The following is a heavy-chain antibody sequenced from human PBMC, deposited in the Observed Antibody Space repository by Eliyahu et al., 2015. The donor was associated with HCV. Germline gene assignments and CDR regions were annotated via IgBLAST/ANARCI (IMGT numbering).Heavy chain of an antibody. CDR2: IHYSGGT. V-gene: IGHV4-59*01. CDR1: GGSIPTYY. J-gene: IGHJ5*02. Sequence: QVQLQESGPGLVKPSETLSLTCTXSGGSIPTYYWRWIRQPPGKGLEWIGYIHYSGGTNYTPSLKSRVTISLDTSKNQFSLNLTSVTAADTAVYYCASGGGGIAVAGTGGWFDPWGQGTLVTVSS. D-gene: IGHD6-19*01. CDR3: ASGGGGIAVAGTGGWFDP.